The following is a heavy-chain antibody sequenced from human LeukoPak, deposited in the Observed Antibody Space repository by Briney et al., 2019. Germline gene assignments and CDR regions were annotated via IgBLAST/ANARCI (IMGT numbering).Heavy chain of an antibody. CDR2: ISSSSSTI. V-gene: IGHV3-48*01. CDR3: ARDSFHALDY. D-gene: IGHD3-16*01. Sequence: GGSLRLSCAASGFTFSSYAMSWVRQAPGKGLEWVSYISSSSSTIYYADSVKGRFTISRDNAKNSLYLQMNSLRAEDTAVYYCARDSFHALDYWGQGTLVTVSS. J-gene: IGHJ4*02. CDR1: GFTFSSYA.